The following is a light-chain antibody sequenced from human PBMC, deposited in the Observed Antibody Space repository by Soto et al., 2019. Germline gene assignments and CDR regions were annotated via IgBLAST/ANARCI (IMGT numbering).Light chain of an antibody. CDR1: QIVTSSY. CDR3: QQYGRSPA. J-gene: IGKJ4*01. V-gene: IGKV3-20*01. Sequence: EIVLTQSPGTLYLSPGERATLSCTASQIVTSSYLPWYQHKSGQAPRLRLYGPTSRATGIPDRFSGSGSGTDFTLTISRLEHEDFAGYYCQQYGRSPAFGGRTKVQIK. CDR2: GPT.